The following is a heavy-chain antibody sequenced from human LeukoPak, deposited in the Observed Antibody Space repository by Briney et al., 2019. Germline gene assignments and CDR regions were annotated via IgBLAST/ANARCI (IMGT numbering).Heavy chain of an antibody. D-gene: IGHD6-19*01. CDR1: GGTFSSYA. CDR3: ARGGLSSGLSYYYYYMDV. V-gene: IGHV1-69*04. Sequence: SVKVSCKASGGTFSSYAISWVRQAPGQGLEWMGRIIPILGIANYAQKFQGRVTITADKSTSTAYMGLSSLRSEDTAVYYCARGGLSSGLSYYYYYMDVWGKGTTVTVSS. J-gene: IGHJ6*03. CDR2: IIPILGIA.